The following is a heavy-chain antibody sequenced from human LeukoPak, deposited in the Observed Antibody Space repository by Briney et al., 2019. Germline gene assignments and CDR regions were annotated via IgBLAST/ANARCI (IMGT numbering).Heavy chain of an antibody. V-gene: IGHV3-74*01. Sequence: PGGSLRLSCVASGFIFNSHWMHWVRQDPGKGLVWVSRINRDGRSTTYADSVKGRFTVSRDNAKSTLYLQMNSLRAEDTAVYYCVRDVRGVGEDYYYMAVWGKGTTVTVSS. J-gene: IGHJ6*03. CDR1: GFIFNSHW. D-gene: IGHD3-10*01. CDR3: VRDVRGVGEDYYYMAV. CDR2: INRDGRST.